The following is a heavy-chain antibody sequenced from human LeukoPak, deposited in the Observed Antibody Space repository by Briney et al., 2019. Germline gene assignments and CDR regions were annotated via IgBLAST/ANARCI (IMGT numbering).Heavy chain of an antibody. CDR3: ARWYSSGWAFDY. Sequence: PSETLSLTCTVSGGTISSYYWNWIRQPPGKGLEWIGYVHYSGSTKYNPSLKSRVTISVDTSKNQFSLKLSSVIAADTAVYYRARWYSSGWAFDYWGQGTLVTVSS. D-gene: IGHD6-19*01. J-gene: IGHJ4*02. CDR1: GGTISSYY. CDR2: VHYSGST. V-gene: IGHV4-59*08.